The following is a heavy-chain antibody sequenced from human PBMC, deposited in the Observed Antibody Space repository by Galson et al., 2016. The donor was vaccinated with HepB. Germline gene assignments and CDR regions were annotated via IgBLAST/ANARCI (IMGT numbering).Heavy chain of an antibody. CDR1: GYTFSSHY. Sequence: SVKVSCKASGYTFSSHYMRWVRQAPGEGLEWMGVINTSSGRTNNAQRFQGRVSMTRDTSTNTVYMELTSLRAEDTAIYYCARDSSDWSLPSGLYGMDVWGPGTTVSVSS. D-gene: IGHD6-19*01. CDR3: ARDSSDWSLPSGLYGMDV. V-gene: IGHV1-46*01. J-gene: IGHJ6*02. CDR2: INTSSGRT.